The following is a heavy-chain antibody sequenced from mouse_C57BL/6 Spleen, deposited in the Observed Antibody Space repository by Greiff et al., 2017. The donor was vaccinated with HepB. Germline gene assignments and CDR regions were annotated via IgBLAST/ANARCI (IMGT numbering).Heavy chain of an antibody. D-gene: IGHD1-1*01. CDR3: ARGGENLLRGYFDV. V-gene: IGHV1-64*01. J-gene: IGHJ1*03. CDR1: GYTFTSYW. CDR2: IHPNSGST. Sequence: QVQLKQPGAELVKPGASVKLSCKASGYTFTSYWMHWVKQRPGQGLEWIGMIHPNSGSTNYNEKFKSKATLTVDKSSSTAYMQLSSLTSEDSAVYYCARGGENLLRGYFDVWGTGTTVTVSS.